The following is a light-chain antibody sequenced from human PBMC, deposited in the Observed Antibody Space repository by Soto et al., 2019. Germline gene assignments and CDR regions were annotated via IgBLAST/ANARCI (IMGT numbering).Light chain of an antibody. Sequence: EIVMTQSPATLSLSPGERATLSCRASHSVTKDSLAWYQQKPCHPPRLIIDDAVNRATGVPDRFIGSGSGTDFTLTISRLETEDFAVYYCHQCAHSPLTFGQGTTVEIK. CDR2: DAV. CDR3: HQCAHSPLT. J-gene: IGKJ1*01. V-gene: IGKV3-20*01. CDR1: HSVTKDS.